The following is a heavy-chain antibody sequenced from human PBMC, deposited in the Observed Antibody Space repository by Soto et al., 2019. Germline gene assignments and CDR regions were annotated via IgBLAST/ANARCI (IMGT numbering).Heavy chain of an antibody. J-gene: IGHJ5*02. D-gene: IGHD2-2*01. CDR2: IRSKANSYAT. Sequence: EVQLVESGGGLVQPGGSLKLSCAASGFTFSGSAMHWVRQASGKGLEWVGRIRSKANSYATAYAASVKGRFTISRDDSKNTAYLQMNSLKTEDTAVYYCARDRSGYCSSTSCYPLPYNWFDPWGQGTLVTVSS. V-gene: IGHV3-73*02. CDR1: GFTFSGSA. CDR3: ARDRSGYCSSTSCYPLPYNWFDP.